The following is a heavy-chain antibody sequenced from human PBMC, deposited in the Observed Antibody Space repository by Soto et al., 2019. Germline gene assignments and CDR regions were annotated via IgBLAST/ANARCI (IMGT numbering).Heavy chain of an antibody. CDR3: AKDGTRITMVRGPFDY. D-gene: IGHD3-10*01. CDR1: GFTFSSYG. V-gene: IGHV3-30*18. Sequence: GGSLRLSCAASGFTFSSYGMHWVRQAPGKGLEWVAVISYDGSNKYYADSVKGRFTISRDNSKNTLYLQMNSLRAEDTAVYYCAKDGTRITMVRGPFDYWGQGTLVTVSS. CDR2: ISYDGSNK. J-gene: IGHJ4*02.